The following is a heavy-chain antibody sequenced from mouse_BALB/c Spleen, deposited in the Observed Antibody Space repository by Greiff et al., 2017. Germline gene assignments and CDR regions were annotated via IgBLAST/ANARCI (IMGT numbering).Heavy chain of an antibody. CDR1: GFNIKDYY. CDR3: KGDGSSSFAY. D-gene: IGHD1-1*01. Sequence: EVQLQQSGAELVRSGASVKLSCTASGFNIKDYYMHWVKQRPEQGLEWIGWIDPENGDTEYAPKFQGKATMTADTSSNTAYLQLSSLTSEDTAVYYCKGDGSSSFAYWGQGTLVTVSA. V-gene: IGHV14-4*02. CDR2: IDPENGDT. J-gene: IGHJ3*01.